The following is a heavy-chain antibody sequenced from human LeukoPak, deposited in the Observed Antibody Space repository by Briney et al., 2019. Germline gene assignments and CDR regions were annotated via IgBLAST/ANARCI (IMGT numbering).Heavy chain of an antibody. V-gene: IGHV3-11*04. Sequence: GGSLRLSCAASGFAFSDYYMSWIRQAPGKGLEWVSYISSSGSTIYYADSVKGRFTISRDNAKNSLYLQMNSLRAEDTAVYYCARSTYGDYVSWYFDLWGRGTLVTVSS. D-gene: IGHD4-17*01. CDR3: ARSTYGDYVSWYFDL. CDR1: GFAFSDYY. J-gene: IGHJ2*01. CDR2: ISSSGSTI.